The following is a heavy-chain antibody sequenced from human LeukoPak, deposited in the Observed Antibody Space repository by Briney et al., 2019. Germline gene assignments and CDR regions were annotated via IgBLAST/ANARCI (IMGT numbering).Heavy chain of an antibody. J-gene: IGHJ6*03. D-gene: IGHD1-1*01. CDR1: GGSMRSYY. CDR3: ARGRVSSSTWYSTYYYYFYMDV. V-gene: IGHV4-4*07. Sequence: SETLSLTCTVSGGSMRSYYWSWIRQPAGKGLEWIGRVYTTGNTNYNPSLQSRVTMSVDTSKNQFSLKLYSVTAADTAVYFCARGRVSSSTWYSTYYYYFYMDVWGKGTTVTVSS. CDR2: VYTTGNT.